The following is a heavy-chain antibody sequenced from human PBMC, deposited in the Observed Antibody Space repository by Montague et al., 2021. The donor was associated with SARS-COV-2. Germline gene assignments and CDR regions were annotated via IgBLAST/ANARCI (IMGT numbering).Heavy chain of an antibody. CDR3: AREGFSSGYYET. V-gene: IGHV4-39*02. D-gene: IGHD3-22*01. CDR1: GGSISSSNYY. Sequence: SETLSLTRSVSGGSISSSNYYWGWIRQPPGKGLEWIGSIYYSGSTYYNPSLKSRVAISVDTSKNQFFLILRSMTAADTAVFYCAREGFSSGYYETWGQGTLVTVSS. J-gene: IGHJ5*02. CDR2: IYYSGST.